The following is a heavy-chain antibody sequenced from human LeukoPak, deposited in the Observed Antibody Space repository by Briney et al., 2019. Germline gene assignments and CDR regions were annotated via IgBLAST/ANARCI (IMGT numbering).Heavy chain of an antibody. CDR1: GFTFSSYS. Sequence: GGSLRLSCAVSGFTFSSYSMSWVRQAPGKGLEWVSSISSNGTYKYYADSVKGRFTISRDNAKNSLYLQMNSLRAEDTAVYYCARDQRVFSYDAFDIWGQGTMVTVSS. CDR3: ARDQRVFSYDAFDI. J-gene: IGHJ3*02. D-gene: IGHD6-6*01. CDR2: ISSNGTYK. V-gene: IGHV3-21*01.